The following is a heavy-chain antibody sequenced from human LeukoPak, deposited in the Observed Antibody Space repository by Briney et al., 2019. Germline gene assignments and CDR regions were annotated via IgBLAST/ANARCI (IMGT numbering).Heavy chain of an antibody. CDR2: IKSKTDGGTT. CDR1: GFTFSNAW. J-gene: IGHJ6*03. V-gene: IGHV3-15*01. CDR3: TSLTYYYDSSGYYPIYYYYMDV. Sequence: GGSLRLSCAASGFTFSNAWMSWVRQAPGKGLEWVGRIKSKTDGGTTDYAAPVKGRFTISRDDSKNTLYLQMNSLKTEDTAVYYCTSLTYYYDSSGYYPIYYYYMDVWGKGTTVTISS. D-gene: IGHD3-22*01.